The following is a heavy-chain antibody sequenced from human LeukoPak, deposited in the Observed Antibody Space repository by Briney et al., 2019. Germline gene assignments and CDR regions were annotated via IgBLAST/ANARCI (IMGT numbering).Heavy chain of an antibody. J-gene: IGHJ2*01. Sequence: SETLSLTCSVSGGSIGGSPTYWGWIRQPPGKGLEWIANIYYTGNTYYLPSLKSRVTISVDTSKNQFSLKLSSVTAADTAVYYCASVRYSSSWDYWYFDLWGRGTLVTVSS. CDR2: IYYTGNT. CDR3: ASVRYSSSWDYWYFDL. CDR1: GGSIGGSPTY. D-gene: IGHD6-13*01. V-gene: IGHV4-39*07.